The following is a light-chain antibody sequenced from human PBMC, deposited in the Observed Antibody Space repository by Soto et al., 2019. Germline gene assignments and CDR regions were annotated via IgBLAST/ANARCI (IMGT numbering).Light chain of an antibody. CDR2: DAS. Sequence: DIQMTQSPSSLSASVGDRVTISCQASQSISNYLNWYQQKPGKAPKLLIYDASNLETGVPSRFNGTGSGTDFTFTINSLQPGDTATYYCQHYQTLPLTFGGGTEVEIK. CDR3: QHYQTLPLT. CDR1: QSISNY. V-gene: IGKV1-33*01. J-gene: IGKJ4*01.